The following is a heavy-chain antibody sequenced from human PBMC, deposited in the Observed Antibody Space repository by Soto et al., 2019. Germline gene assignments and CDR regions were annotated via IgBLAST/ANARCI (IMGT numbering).Heavy chain of an antibody. CDR2: INHLGSI. J-gene: IGHJ6*03. CDR1: GGSLSHYF. Sequence: SETLSLTCVVSGGSLSHYFWSWKRQPPGMALEWIGEINHLGSINYNPSLKSRVTMSVDTSKNQFSLTLNSVTAADTATYFCARGGISHWAYFYYMDVWDRGTTVTVSS. CDR3: ARGGISHWAYFYYMDV. V-gene: IGHV4-34*01. D-gene: IGHD2-21*01.